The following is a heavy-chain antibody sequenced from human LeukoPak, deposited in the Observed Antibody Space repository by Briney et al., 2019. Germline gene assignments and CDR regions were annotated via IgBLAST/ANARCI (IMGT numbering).Heavy chain of an antibody. V-gene: IGHV3-49*03. Sequence: PGGSLRLSCTASGFTFGDYAMSWFRQAPGKGLEWVGLIRSKAYGGTTEYAASVKGRFTISRDDSKSIAYLQMNSLKTEDTAVYYCTRGDSIAAPTNWGQGTLVTVSS. D-gene: IGHD6-6*01. J-gene: IGHJ4*02. CDR2: IRSKAYGGTT. CDR1: GFTFGDYA. CDR3: TRGDSIAAPTN.